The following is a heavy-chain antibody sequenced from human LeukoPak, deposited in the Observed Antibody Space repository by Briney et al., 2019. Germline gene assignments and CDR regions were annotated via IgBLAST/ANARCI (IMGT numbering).Heavy chain of an antibody. D-gene: IGHD1-26*01. Sequence: GGSLRLSCAASGFTFSTFGMHWVRHAPGKGLEWVAVISYDASNKYYADSVKGRFTISRDNSKNTLYLQMNSLRAEDTAVYYCARGGSYLSAFDIWGQGTMVTVSS. CDR2: ISYDASNK. J-gene: IGHJ3*02. V-gene: IGHV3-30*03. CDR1: GFTFSTFG. CDR3: ARGGSYLSAFDI.